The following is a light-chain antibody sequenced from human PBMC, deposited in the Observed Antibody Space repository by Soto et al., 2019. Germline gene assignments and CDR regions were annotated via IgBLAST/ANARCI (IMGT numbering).Light chain of an antibody. CDR3: QSYDSSLTVSYV. CDR2: GTT. Sequence: QSVLTQPPSVSGAAGQTVTISCTGSSSYDVHWYRQLPGTAPKLLIYGTTNRPSGVPDRFSGSKSGTSASLAITGLQAEDEADYYCQSYDSSLTVSYVFGTGTKVTVL. CDR1: SSYD. J-gene: IGLJ1*01. V-gene: IGLV1-40*01.